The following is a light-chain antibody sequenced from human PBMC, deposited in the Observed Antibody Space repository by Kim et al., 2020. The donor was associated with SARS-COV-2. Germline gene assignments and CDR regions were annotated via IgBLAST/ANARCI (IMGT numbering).Light chain of an antibody. CDR3: QQYGSLPWT. V-gene: IGKV3-20*01. J-gene: IGKJ1*01. Sequence: SPGERATTACWASQTVSSRSVTWYRQEPGQAPRLLIYDAYRRATGVPDRFRGSGSGTDFTLTISRLEPEDFAVYHCQQYGSLPWTFGQGTKVDIK. CDR1: QTVSSRS. CDR2: DAY.